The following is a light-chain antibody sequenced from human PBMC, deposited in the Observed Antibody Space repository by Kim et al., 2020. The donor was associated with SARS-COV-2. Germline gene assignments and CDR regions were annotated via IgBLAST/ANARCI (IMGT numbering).Light chain of an antibody. CDR2: GIA. Sequence: IVMTQSPATLSVSPGERATLSCRASQPVSRKLAGYQHKPGQAPTRLLHGIASRTTGGPPRFIGSGSCTEFSLTISSLQFAEDSVLYCQQYYSWSQVTFGGGTKVDIK. CDR1: QPVSRK. CDR3: QQYYSWSQVT. V-gene: IGKV3-15*01. J-gene: IGKJ4*01.